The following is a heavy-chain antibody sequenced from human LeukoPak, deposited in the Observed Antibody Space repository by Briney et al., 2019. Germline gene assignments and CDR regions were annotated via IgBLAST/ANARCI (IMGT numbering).Heavy chain of an antibody. J-gene: IGHJ4*02. CDR1: GFTFSSYS. D-gene: IGHD3-10*01. CDR2: ISSSSSTI. CDR3: ARDSTYYYGSGSYSSRPLNFDY. Sequence: PGGSLRLSCAASGFTFSSYSMNWVRQAPGKGLEWVSYISSSSSTIYYADSVKGRFTISRDNAKNSLYLQMNSLRAEDTAVYYCARDSTYYYGSGSYSSRPLNFDYWGQGTLVTVSS. V-gene: IGHV3-48*04.